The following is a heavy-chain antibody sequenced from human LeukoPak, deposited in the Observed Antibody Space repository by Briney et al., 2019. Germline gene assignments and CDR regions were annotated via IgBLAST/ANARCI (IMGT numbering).Heavy chain of an antibody. V-gene: IGHV3-53*01. J-gene: IGHJ6*03. CDR3: AKCSGWSHYYMDV. CDR1: GFTVSSDS. Sequence: PGGSLRLSCTVSGFTVSSDSMSWVRQAPGKGLEWVSFIYSGGSTHYSDSVKGRFTISRDNSKNTLYLQMNSLRAEDTAVYYCAKCSGWSHYYMDVWGKGTTVTVSS. D-gene: IGHD6-19*01. CDR2: IYSGGST.